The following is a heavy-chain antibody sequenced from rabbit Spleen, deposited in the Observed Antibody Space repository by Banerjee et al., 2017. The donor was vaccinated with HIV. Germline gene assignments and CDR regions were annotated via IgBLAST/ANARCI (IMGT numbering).Heavy chain of an antibody. CDR1: GFPFSNKAV. CDR2: INAVTGKA. Sequence: QEQLEESGGGLVQPEGSLTLTCTASGFPFSNKAVMCWVRQAPGKGLEWIACINAVTGKAVYASWAKGRVTMYKTSSTTVTLQMTSLTAADTATYFCARDTGSSFSTYGMDLWGPGTLVTVS. V-gene: IGHV1S45*01. CDR3: ARDTGSSFSTYGMDL. D-gene: IGHD8-1*01. J-gene: IGHJ6*01.